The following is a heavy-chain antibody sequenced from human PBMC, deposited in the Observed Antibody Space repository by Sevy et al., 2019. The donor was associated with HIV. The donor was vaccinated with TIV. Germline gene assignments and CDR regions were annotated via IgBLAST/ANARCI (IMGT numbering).Heavy chain of an antibody. Sequence: SETLSLTCSVSGGSISSGFYSWTWIRLPAGKGLEWIGHLSTSGTSNYNSSLKSRVTISVDTSKNQFSLKLTSVTAADTAVYYCARDRRNDFNGAAHYLDVWGKGTTVTVSS. J-gene: IGHJ6*03. V-gene: IGHV4-61*09. CDR1: GGSISSGFYS. D-gene: IGHD1-26*01. CDR3: ARDRRNDFNGAAHYLDV. CDR2: LSTSGTS.